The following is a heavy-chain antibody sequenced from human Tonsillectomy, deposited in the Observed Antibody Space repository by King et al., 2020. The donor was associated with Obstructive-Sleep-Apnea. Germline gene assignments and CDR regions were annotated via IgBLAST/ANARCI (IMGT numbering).Heavy chain of an antibody. D-gene: IGHD3-10*01. CDR1: GGSISSGGYY. CDR3: ARGGGGSGNY. Sequence: QLQESGPGLVKPSQTLSLTCIVSGGSISSGGYYWSWIRQHPGKGLEWIGDIYYSGSTYYNPSLKSRVTISVDTPKNQFSLKLSSVTAADTAVYYCARGGGGSGNYWGQGTLVTVSS. CDR2: IYYSGST. V-gene: IGHV4-31*03. J-gene: IGHJ4*02.